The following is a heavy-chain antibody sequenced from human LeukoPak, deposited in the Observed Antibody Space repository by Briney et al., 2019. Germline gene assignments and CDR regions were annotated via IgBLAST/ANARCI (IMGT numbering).Heavy chain of an antibody. Sequence: VASVKVSCKVSGYTLSDLAMHWVRQAPGKGLEWMGGLHPEDGEAIYAQPLQGRVTMTEDTSTDTAYMELSSLRSDDTAIYYCATRNFGDYGAFDIWGQGTLVTVSS. CDR3: ATRNFGDYGAFDI. D-gene: IGHD4-17*01. J-gene: IGHJ3*02. V-gene: IGHV1-24*01. CDR1: GYTLSDLA. CDR2: LHPEDGEA.